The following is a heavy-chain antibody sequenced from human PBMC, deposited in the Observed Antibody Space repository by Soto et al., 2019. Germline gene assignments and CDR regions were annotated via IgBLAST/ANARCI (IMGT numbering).Heavy chain of an antibody. CDR1: GGSFSGYY. D-gene: IGHD5-18*01. Sequence: PSETLSLTCAVYGGSFSGYYWSWIRQPPGKGLEWIGEINHSGSTNYNPSLKSRVTISVDTSKNQFPLKLSSVTAADTAVYYCARAMGGCFDPWGQGTLVTVSS. CDR2: INHSGST. J-gene: IGHJ5*02. CDR3: ARAMGGCFDP. V-gene: IGHV4-34*01.